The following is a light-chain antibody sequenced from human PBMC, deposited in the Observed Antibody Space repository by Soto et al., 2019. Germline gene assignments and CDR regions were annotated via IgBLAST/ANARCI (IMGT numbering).Light chain of an antibody. V-gene: IGKV3-15*01. CDR3: QQYNDWPQT. Sequence: EIVLTQSPATLSVSPGERATLSCRASQSISSNLAWYQQKPGQAPRLLIYEASTRATGIPARFSGSGSGTEFTLTISSLQSEDFALYHCQQYNDWPQTFGQGTTVDIK. J-gene: IGKJ1*01. CDR2: EAS. CDR1: QSISSN.